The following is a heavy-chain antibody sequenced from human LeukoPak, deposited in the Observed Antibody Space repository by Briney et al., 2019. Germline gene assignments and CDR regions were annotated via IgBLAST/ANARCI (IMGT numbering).Heavy chain of an antibody. Sequence: SVKVSCKASGGTFSSYAISWVRQAPGQGLEWMGGIIPIFGTANYAQKFQGRVTITADKSTSTAYMELSSLRSEDTAVYYCARAPNVLRYFDWLPRDYYGMDVWGQGTTVTVSS. J-gene: IGHJ6*02. CDR3: ARAPNVLRYFDWLPRDYYGMDV. D-gene: IGHD3-9*01. V-gene: IGHV1-69*06. CDR1: GGTFSSYA. CDR2: IIPIFGTA.